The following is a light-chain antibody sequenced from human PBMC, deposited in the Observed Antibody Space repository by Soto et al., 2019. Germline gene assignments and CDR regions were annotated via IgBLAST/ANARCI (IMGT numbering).Light chain of an antibody. Sequence: IQMTQSPSTLSASVGDRVTIICRASQNINNWLAWYQQRPGRAPNLLIYKASTLERGVPSRFSGSGSGTEFTLTISLLQPDDVATYYWQQYDSYPLAFGPGTTVNIK. CDR1: QNINNW. J-gene: IGKJ3*01. V-gene: IGKV1-5*03. CDR2: KAS. CDR3: QQYDSYPLA.